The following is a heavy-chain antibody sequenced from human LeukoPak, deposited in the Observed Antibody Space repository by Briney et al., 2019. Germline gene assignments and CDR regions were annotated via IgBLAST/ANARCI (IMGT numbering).Heavy chain of an antibody. CDR1: GFTFSSYG. V-gene: IGHV3-30*02. D-gene: IGHD3-10*01. J-gene: IGHJ5*02. CDR3: AKDGSGSYRARGFDP. Sequence: SGGSLRLSCAASGFTFSSYGMHWVRQAPGKGLEWVAFIRYDGSNKYHADSVKGRFTISRDNSKNTLYLQMNSLRAEDTAVYYCAKDGSGSYRARGFDPWGQGTLVTVSS. CDR2: IRYDGSNK.